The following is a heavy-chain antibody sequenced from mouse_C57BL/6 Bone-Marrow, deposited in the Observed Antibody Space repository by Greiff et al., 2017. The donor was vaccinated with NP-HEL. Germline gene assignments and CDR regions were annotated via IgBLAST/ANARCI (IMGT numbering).Heavy chain of an antibody. CDR3: VRSYYGSSHWYFDV. D-gene: IGHD1-1*01. CDR1: GFSFNTYA. CDR2: IRSKSNNYAT. V-gene: IGHV10-1*01. J-gene: IGHJ1*03. Sequence: VESGGGLVQPKGSLKLSCAASGFSFNTYAMNWVRQAPGKGLEWVARIRSKSNNYATYYADSVKDRFTISRDDSESMLYLQMNNLKTEDTAMYYCVRSYYGSSHWYFDVWGTGTTVTVSS.